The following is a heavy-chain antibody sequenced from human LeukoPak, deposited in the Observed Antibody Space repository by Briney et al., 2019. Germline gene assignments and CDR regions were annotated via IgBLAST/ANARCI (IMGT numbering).Heavy chain of an antibody. CDR3: ARGRPYSGGYHLDY. V-gene: IGHV4-39*01. CDR1: GDSTSSDRYY. CDR2: IYYSGST. Sequence: SSETLSLTCTVPGDSTSSDRYYGGWVRQPPGKGLEWIGNIYYSGSTYYNPSLKSRVTMSVDTSKNQFFLKLNSVTAADTAVYYCARGRPYSGGYHLDYWGQGTLVTVSA. D-gene: IGHD1-26*01. J-gene: IGHJ4*02.